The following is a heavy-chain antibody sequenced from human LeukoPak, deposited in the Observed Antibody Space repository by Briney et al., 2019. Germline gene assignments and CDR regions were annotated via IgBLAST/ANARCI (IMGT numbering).Heavy chain of an antibody. CDR3: ARVVIDATFDY. Sequence: SETLSLTCAVPGGSVSSGSYYWNWIRQPPGKGLEWIGHIYYSGGTIYNPSLKSRVTILVDTSKNQFSLELSSVTAADTAVYYCARVVIDATFDYWGQGTLVTVSS. CDR1: GGSVSSGSYY. V-gene: IGHV4-61*01. D-gene: IGHD2-15*01. CDR2: IYYSGGT. J-gene: IGHJ4*02.